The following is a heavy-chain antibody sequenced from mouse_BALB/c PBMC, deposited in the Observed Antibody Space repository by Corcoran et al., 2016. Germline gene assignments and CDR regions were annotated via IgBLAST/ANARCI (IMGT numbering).Heavy chain of an antibody. Sequence: QIQLVQSGPELKKPGETVKISCKASGYTFTNYGMNWVKQAPGKGLKWMGWINTYTGEPTYADDFKGRFAFSLETSASTAYLQINNLKNEDTATDFCAKECNYYGSSYGNYYAMDYWGQATSVTVSS. CDR3: AKECNYYGSSYGNYYAMDY. V-gene: IGHV9-3-1*01. CDR1: GYTFTNYG. CDR2: INTYTGEP. D-gene: IGHD1-1*01. J-gene: IGHJ4*01.